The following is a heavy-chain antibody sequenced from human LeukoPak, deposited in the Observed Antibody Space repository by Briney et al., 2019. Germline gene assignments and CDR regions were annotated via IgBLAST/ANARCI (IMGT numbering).Heavy chain of an antibody. V-gene: IGHV1-2*02. CDR3: ARARHYDFWSGYSSPFDY. D-gene: IGHD3-3*01. CDR1: GYTFTGYY. J-gene: IGHJ4*02. Sequence: ASVKVSCKASGYTFTGYYMHWVRQAPGQGLEWMGWINPNSGGTNYAQKFQGRVTMTRDTSTSTVYMELSSLRSEDTAVYYCARARHYDFWSGYSSPFDYWGQGTLVTVSS. CDR2: INPNSGGT.